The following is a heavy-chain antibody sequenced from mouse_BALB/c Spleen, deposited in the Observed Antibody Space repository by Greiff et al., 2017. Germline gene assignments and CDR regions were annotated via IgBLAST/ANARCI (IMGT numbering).Heavy chain of an antibody. D-gene: IGHD2-3*01. CDR2: IYPGNVNT. Sequence: VQLQESGPELVKPGASVRISCKASGYTFTSYYIHWVKQRPGQGLEWIGWIYPGNVNTKYNEKFKGKATLTADKSSSTAYMQLSSLTSEDSAVYFCARRVTGAMDYWGQGTSVTVSS. V-gene: IGHV1S56*01. CDR1: GYTFTSYY. J-gene: IGHJ4*01. CDR3: ARRVTGAMDY.